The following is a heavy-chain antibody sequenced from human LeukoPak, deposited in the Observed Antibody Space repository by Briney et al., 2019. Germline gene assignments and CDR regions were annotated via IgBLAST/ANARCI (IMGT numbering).Heavy chain of an antibody. CDR3: AKDKRSATLYYFDY. CDR1: GFTFDDYA. J-gene: IGHJ4*02. D-gene: IGHD6-25*01. Sequence: GRSLRLSCAASGFTFDDYAMHWVRQAPGKGLEWVSGISWNSGSIGYADSVKGRFTISRDNAKNSLYLQMNSLRAEDTALYYCAKDKRSATLYYFDYWGQGTLVTVSS. V-gene: IGHV3-9*01. CDR2: ISWNSGSI.